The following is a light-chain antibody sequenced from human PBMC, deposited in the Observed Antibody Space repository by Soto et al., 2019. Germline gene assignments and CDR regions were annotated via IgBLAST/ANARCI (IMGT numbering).Light chain of an antibody. J-gene: IGKJ1*01. CDR3: QQYNSYPWT. CDR1: QSISNW. CDR2: HAS. Sequence: DIHGTHSPPTLSPSLVDRVTITCRASQSISNWLAWYQQKPGTAPKVLIYHASNLQSGVPSRFSGSGSGTEFTLTITSLQPDDFATYYCQQYNSYPWTFGQGTKVDI. V-gene: IGKV1-5*01.